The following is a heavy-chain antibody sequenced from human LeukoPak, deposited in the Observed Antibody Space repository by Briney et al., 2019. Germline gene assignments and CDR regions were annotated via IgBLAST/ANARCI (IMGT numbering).Heavy chain of an antibody. CDR1: GYTFTSYD. CDR3: ARAQSGSYLGNWFDP. V-gene: IGHV1-8*02. D-gene: IGHD1-26*01. Sequence: ASVKVSCKASGYTFTSYDINWVRQATGQGLEWMGWTNPNSGNTGYAQKFQGRVTMTRDTSTSTVYMELSSLRSEDTAVYYCARAQSGSYLGNWFDPWGQGTLVTVSS. CDR2: TNPNSGNT. J-gene: IGHJ5*02.